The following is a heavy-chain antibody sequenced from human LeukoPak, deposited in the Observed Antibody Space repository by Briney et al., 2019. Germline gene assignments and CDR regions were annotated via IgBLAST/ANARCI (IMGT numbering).Heavy chain of an antibody. CDR1: GASISNFY. D-gene: IGHD1-26*01. Sequence: SETLSLTCTVSGASISNFYWTWIRQPPGEGLEWIGFISYNGGTTHYNPSLKSRVTMSVATSYNQFSLRLSSVTASDTAIYYCARHSEASPHYFDYWGQGALVTVSS. J-gene: IGHJ4*02. CDR3: ARHSEASPHYFDY. V-gene: IGHV4-59*08. CDR2: ISYNGGTT.